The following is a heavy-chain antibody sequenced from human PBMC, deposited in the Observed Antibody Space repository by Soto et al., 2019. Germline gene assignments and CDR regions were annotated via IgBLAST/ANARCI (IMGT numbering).Heavy chain of an antibody. D-gene: IGHD2-2*01. Sequence: ASVKVSCKVSGYTLTELSMHWVRQAPGKGLEWMGGFDPEDGETIYAQKFQGRVTMTEDTSTDTAYMELSSLRSEDTAVYYCATLFRDCSITSCYEVFNVGDYWGQGTLVTVSS. V-gene: IGHV1-24*01. CDR2: FDPEDGET. CDR3: ATLFRDCSITSCYEVFNVGDY. J-gene: IGHJ4*02. CDR1: GYTLTELS.